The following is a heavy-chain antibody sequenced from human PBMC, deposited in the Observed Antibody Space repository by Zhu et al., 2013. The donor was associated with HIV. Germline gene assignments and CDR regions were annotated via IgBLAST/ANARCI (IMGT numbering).Heavy chain of an antibody. CDR3: ARDRGSGFDIGGTFDY. CDR1: GYTFTGYY. Sequence: QVQLVQSGAEVKKPGASVKVSCKASGYTFTGYYMHWVRQAPGQGLEWMGWINPNSGGTNYAQKFQGRVTMTRDTSISTAYMELSRLRSDDTAVYYCARDRGSGFDIGGTFDYWGQGTLVTVSS. CDR2: INPNSGGT. V-gene: IGHV1-2*02. D-gene: IGHD6-19*01. J-gene: IGHJ4*02.